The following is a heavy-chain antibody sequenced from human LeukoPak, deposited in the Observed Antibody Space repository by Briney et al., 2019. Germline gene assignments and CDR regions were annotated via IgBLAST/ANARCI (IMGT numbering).Heavy chain of an antibody. CDR1: GGSFSGYY. Sequence: PSETLSLTCAVYGGSFSGYYWSWIRQPPGKGLEWIGEINHSGSTNYNPSLKSRVTISVDTSKNQFSLKLSSVTAADTAAYYCARKGRQQLSTWGQGTLVTVSS. CDR2: INHSGST. CDR3: ARKGRQQLST. J-gene: IGHJ5*02. V-gene: IGHV4-34*01. D-gene: IGHD6-13*01.